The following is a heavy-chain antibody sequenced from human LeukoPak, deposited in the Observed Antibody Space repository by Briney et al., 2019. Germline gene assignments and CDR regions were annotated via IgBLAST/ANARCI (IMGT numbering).Heavy chain of an antibody. D-gene: IGHD3-10*01. Sequence: ASVKVSCKASGYTFTSYDINWVRQATGQGLEWMGWMNPNSGNTGYAQKFQGRVTMTRNTSISTAYMELSSLRSEDTAVYYCARDRYYYYGSGSYYLFDYWGQGTLVTVSS. CDR1: GYTFTSYD. V-gene: IGHV1-8*01. J-gene: IGHJ4*02. CDR2: MNPNSGNT. CDR3: ARDRYYYYGSGSYYLFDY.